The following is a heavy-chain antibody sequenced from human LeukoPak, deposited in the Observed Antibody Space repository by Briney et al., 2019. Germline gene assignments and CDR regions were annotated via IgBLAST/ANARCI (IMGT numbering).Heavy chain of an antibody. CDR3: ARDGGYRGYDADC. Sequence: GGSLRLSCAASGFTFSTYSMKWVRQAPGKGPEWVSYISDSGAMYYADSVRGRFTISRENAQNSLFLQMNSLRAEDTAVYYCARDGGYRGYDADCWGQGTLVTVSS. CDR2: ISDSGAM. CDR1: GFTFSTYS. D-gene: IGHD5-12*01. J-gene: IGHJ4*02. V-gene: IGHV3-48*01.